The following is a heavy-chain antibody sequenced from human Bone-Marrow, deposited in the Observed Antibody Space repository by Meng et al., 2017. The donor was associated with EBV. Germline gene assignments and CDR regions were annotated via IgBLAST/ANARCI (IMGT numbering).Heavy chain of an antibody. D-gene: IGHD3-10*01. CDR3: VRFSNYVLDH. CDR2: IHGYSANT. V-gene: IGHV1-18*01. CDR1: GYTFSSFT. J-gene: IGHJ4*02. Sequence: QIRLVQSGVEVQKPGASVRVSCKTSGYTFSSFTLNWVRQVPGQGFEWVGWIHGYSANTHYAQKFHGRVNMSTDTSTDTSYMELKNLRPDDTAIYYCVRFSNYVLDHWGQGTLVTVSS.